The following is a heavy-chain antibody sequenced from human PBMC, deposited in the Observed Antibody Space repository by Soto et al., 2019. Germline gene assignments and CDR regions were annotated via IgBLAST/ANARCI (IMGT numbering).Heavy chain of an antibody. V-gene: IGHV4-59*01. J-gene: IGHJ4*02. D-gene: IGHD2-21*02. CDR2: IYSSGSA. Sequence: SETLSLTCTASGDAMSTYYWNWIRQPPGKGLEWIGYIYSSGSANYNPSLKSRVAISIDTSKKQFSLKLSSVTAADTAVYYCARAYCGGDCYSVRDYYLDYWGQGTLVTVSA. CDR1: GDAMSTYY. CDR3: ARAYCGGDCYSVRDYYLDY.